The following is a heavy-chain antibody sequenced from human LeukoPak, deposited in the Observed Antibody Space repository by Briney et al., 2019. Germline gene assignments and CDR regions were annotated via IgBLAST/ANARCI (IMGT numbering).Heavy chain of an antibody. Sequence: KPGGSLRLSCAASGFTFRSYTMNWVRQAPGKGLEWVSSIRSSSTYIYYADSVKGRFTISRDNAKNSLYLQMNSLRAEDTAVYYCARVAWDYYDSSGYRFDYWGQGTLVTVSS. J-gene: IGHJ4*02. V-gene: IGHV3-21*01. CDR3: ARVAWDYYDSSGYRFDY. CDR1: GFTFRSYT. D-gene: IGHD3-22*01. CDR2: IRSSSTYI.